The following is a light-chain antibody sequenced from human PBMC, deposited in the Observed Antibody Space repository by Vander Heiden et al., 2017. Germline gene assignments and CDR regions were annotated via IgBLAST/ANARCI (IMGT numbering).Light chain of an antibody. J-gene: IGKJ2*01. V-gene: IGKV1-39*01. CDR2: DAS. CDR3: QQSYTIPLT. Sequence: DIQMTQSPSSLSASVGDRVTITCRASQSIASFLNWYQQKPGKAPNLRIYDASTLQSGVPSRFTAIGSGTDFTLTISSLQPEDFATYYCQQSYTIPLTFGQGTKLEIK. CDR1: QSIASF.